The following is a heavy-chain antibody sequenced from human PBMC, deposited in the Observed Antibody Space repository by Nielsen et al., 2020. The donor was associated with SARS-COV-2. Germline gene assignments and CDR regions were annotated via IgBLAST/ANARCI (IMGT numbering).Heavy chain of an antibody. J-gene: IGHJ4*02. CDR1: GFTFSSYG. CDR2: ISYDGSNK. CDR3: AKLLADGSGDY. V-gene: IGHV3-30*18. D-gene: IGHD3-10*01. Sequence: GESLKISCAASGFTFSSYGMHWVRQAPGKGLEWVAVISYDGSNKYYADSVKGRFTISRDNSKNTLYLQMNSLRAEDTALYYCAKLLADGSGDYWGQGTLVTVSS.